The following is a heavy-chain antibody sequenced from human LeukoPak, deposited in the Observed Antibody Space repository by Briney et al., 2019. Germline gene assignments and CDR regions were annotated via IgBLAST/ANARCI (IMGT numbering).Heavy chain of an antibody. CDR2: MYTSGST. V-gene: IGHV4-61*02. Sequence: SETLSLTCTVSGGSISSGSYYWSWIRQPAGKGLEWIGRMYTSGSTNYNPSLKSRVTISVDTSKNQFSLKLSSVTAADTAVYYCAREDGGWNDAFDIWGQGTMVTVSS. D-gene: IGHD6-19*01. J-gene: IGHJ3*02. CDR1: GGSISSGSYY. CDR3: AREDGGWNDAFDI.